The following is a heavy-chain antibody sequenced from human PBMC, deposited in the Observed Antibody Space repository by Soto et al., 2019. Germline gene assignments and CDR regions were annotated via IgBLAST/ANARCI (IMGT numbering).Heavy chain of an antibody. CDR1: GFSLTTGKMG. V-gene: IGHV2-26*01. D-gene: IGHD2-2*01. Sequence: SGPTLVNPTETLTLTCTVSGFSLTTGKMGVSWIRQPPGKALEWLAHIFSDNERSYSTSLQGRLTISKDTSGSQVVLSMTNVDPVDTATYYCARMKDDSYQCYYAMDVWGQGTTVTVSS. CDR2: IFSDNER. CDR3: ARMKDDSYQCYYAMDV. J-gene: IGHJ6*02.